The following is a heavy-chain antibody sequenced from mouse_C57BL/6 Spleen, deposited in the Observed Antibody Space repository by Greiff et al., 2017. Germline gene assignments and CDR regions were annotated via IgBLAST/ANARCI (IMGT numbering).Heavy chain of an antibody. D-gene: IGHD2-4*01. CDR3: ARVDYSWFAY. Sequence: PGAELVKPGASVKLSCKASGYTFISYWMHGVKQRPGRGVVWIGRIDPNSGGTKYNEQLKSKPTLTVDKPSSTAYMQLSSLASEDSAVYYCARVDYSWFAYWGKGTLVTVSA. J-gene: IGHJ3*01. CDR1: GYTFISYW. CDR2: IDPNSGGT. V-gene: IGHV1-72*01.